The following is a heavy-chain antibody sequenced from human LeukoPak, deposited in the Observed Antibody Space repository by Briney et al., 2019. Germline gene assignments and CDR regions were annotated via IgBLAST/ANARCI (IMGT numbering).Heavy chain of an antibody. CDR2: MNPNSGNT. CDR1: GYTFTSYD. D-gene: IGHD6-13*01. V-gene: IGHV1-8*01. Sequence: ASVKVSCKASGYTFTSYDINWVRQATGQGLEWMGWMNPNSGNTGYAQKFQGRVTMTTDTSTSTAYMELRSLRSDDTAVYYCASGYSSPNYYYGMDVWGQGTTVTVSS. J-gene: IGHJ6*02. CDR3: ASGYSSPNYYYGMDV.